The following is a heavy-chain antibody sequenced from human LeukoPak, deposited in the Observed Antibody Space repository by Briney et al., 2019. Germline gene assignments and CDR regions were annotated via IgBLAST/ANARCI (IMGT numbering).Heavy chain of an antibody. CDR3: ARHKWVVSYYYGMDV. CDR2: IYPGDSDT. J-gene: IGHJ6*02. D-gene: IGHD2-15*01. V-gene: IGHV5-51*01. Sequence: GESLKISCKGFGNSFNDFWIAWVRKMPGKGLEWMGIIYPGDSDTRYSPSFQGQVTITADKSATTAYLQWSSLKASDTAMYFCARHKWVVSYYYGMDVWGQGTTVIVSS. CDR1: GNSFNDFW.